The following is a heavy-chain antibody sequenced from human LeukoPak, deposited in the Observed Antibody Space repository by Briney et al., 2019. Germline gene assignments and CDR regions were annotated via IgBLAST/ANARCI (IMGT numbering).Heavy chain of an antibody. CDR3: ARADSSGYYSGYFDY. D-gene: IGHD3-22*01. J-gene: IGHJ4*02. CDR1: GGSIGTYY. V-gene: IGHV4-4*09. Sequence: SETLSLTCTVSGGSIGTYYWNWIRQPPGKGLEWIGYIYSSGSTNHNPSLKSRVTISLDTSKNQFSLQLSSVTAADTAVYYCARADSSGYYSGYFDYWGQGTLVTVSS. CDR2: IYSSGST.